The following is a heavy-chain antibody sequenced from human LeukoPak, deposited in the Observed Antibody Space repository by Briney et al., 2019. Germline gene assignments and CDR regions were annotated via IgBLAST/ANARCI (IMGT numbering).Heavy chain of an antibody. Sequence: GGSLRLSCAASGFTFSTYSMNWVRQAPGKGLEWVSAISSNSRIIYYADSVKGRFTISRDNSKNTLYPQMNSLRAEDTAVYYCAKGYVTALDYWGQGTLVTVSS. D-gene: IGHD3-16*01. V-gene: IGHV3-48*01. J-gene: IGHJ4*02. CDR1: GFTFSTYS. CDR3: AKGYVTALDY. CDR2: ISSNSRII.